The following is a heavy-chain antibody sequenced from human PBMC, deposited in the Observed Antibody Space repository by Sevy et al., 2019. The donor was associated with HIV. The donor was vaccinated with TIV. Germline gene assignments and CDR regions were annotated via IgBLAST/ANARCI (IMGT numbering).Heavy chain of an antibody. CDR2: IKEDGKET. V-gene: IGHV3-7*03. CDR3: ARDKNSAMVTPFDF. Sequence: GGSLRLSCVASGFTVSNYWMNWVRQAPGMGLEWVAKIKEDGKETYYVDSVKGRFTISRDNAKNSLYLQMTSLRAEDTAVYYCARDKNSAMVTPFDFWGQGTLVTVSP. J-gene: IGHJ4*02. D-gene: IGHD5-18*01. CDR1: GFTVSNYW.